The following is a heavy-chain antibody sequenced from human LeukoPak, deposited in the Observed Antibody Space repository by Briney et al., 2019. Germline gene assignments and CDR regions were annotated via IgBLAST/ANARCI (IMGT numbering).Heavy chain of an antibody. V-gene: IGHV4-39*07. J-gene: IGHJ6*03. CDR3: ARVSSGWLRYYYYYYMDV. D-gene: IGHD6-19*01. Sequence: SETLSLTCTVSGGSISSSSYYWGWIRQPPGKGLEWIGSIYYSGRTYCNPSLKSRVTISVDTSKNQFSLKLSSVTAADTAVYYCARVSSGWLRYYYYYYMDVWGKGTTVTISS. CDR1: GGSISSSSYY. CDR2: IYYSGRT.